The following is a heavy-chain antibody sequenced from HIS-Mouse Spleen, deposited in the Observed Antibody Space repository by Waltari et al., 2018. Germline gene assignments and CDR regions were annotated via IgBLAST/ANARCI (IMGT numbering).Heavy chain of an antibody. Sequence: QLQLQESGPGLVKPSETLSLTCTVSGGSISSSSYYWGWIRQPPGKGLEWIGSIYYSGSTYDNPSLKSRVTISLDTSKNQFSLKLSSVTAADTAVYYCASRYSSSSQFGYWGQGTLVTVSS. D-gene: IGHD6-6*01. V-gene: IGHV4-39*07. CDR2: IYYSGST. CDR3: ASRYSSSSQFGY. J-gene: IGHJ4*02. CDR1: GGSISSSSYY.